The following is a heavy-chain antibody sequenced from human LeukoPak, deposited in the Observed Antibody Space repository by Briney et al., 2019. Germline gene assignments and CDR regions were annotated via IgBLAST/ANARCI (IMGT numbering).Heavy chain of an antibody. Sequence: ASVKVSCKASGYTFTGYYMHWVRQAPGQGLEWMGWINPNSGGTNYAQKFQGRVTMTRDTSISTAYMELSSLRSDDTAVYYCAREGWIDSSGYYYSFDFWGQGTLVTVSS. D-gene: IGHD3-22*01. J-gene: IGHJ4*02. CDR3: AREGWIDSSGYYYSFDF. CDR2: INPNSGGT. CDR1: GYTFTGYY. V-gene: IGHV1-2*02.